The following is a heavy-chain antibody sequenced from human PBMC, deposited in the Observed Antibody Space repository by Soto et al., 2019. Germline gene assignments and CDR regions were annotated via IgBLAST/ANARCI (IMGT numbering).Heavy chain of an antibody. J-gene: IGHJ6*02. Sequence: HPGGSLRLSCAASGFSFSSYGMYWVRQAPGKGLEWVAVIWYDGSNKYFADSVKDRFTISRDNSENTLYLQMNSLEAEDTAVYYCARQTMVRGGMDVWGQGTTVTVSS. CDR3: ARQTMVRGGMDV. D-gene: IGHD3-10*01. V-gene: IGHV3-33*07. CDR2: IWYDGSNK. CDR1: GFSFSSYG.